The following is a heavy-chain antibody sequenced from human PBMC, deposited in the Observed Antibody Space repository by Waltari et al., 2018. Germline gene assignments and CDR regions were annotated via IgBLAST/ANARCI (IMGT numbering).Heavy chain of an antibody. D-gene: IGHD6-13*01. CDR1: GGSISSYY. Sequence: QVQLQESGPGLVKPSETLSLTCTVSGGSISSYYWSWIRQPPGKGLEWIGYIYYSGSTNYNPSLKSRVTISVDTSKNQFSLKLSSVTAADTAVYYCARDRIAAAGKGTKGYYMDVWGKGITVTISS. J-gene: IGHJ6*03. CDR3: ARDRIAAAGKGTKGYYMDV. V-gene: IGHV4-59*01. CDR2: IYYSGST.